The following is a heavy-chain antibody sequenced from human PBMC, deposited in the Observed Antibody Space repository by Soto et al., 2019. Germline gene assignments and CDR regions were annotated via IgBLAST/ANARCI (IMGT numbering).Heavy chain of an antibody. D-gene: IGHD3-3*01. J-gene: IGHJ3*02. CDR2: IYYSGST. V-gene: IGHV4-39*01. CDR1: GGSISSSSYY. CDR3: ARQADMSYDFWSAKLDAFDI. Sequence: QLQLQESGPGLVKPSETLSLTCTVSGGSISSSSYYWGWIRQPPGKGLEWIGSIYYSGSTYYNPSLKSRVTIYGDTSRNQFSLKLSAVTAADTAVYYCARQADMSYDFWSAKLDAFDIWGQGTMVTVSS.